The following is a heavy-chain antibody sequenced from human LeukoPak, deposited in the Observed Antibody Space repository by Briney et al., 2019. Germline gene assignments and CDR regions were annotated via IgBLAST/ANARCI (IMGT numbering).Heavy chain of an antibody. D-gene: IGHD1-26*01. CDR2: ISSSGSTI. J-gene: IGHJ3*02. CDR3: ARAPVGATGDAFDI. CDR1: GFTFSSYE. Sequence: PGGSLRLSCAASGFTFSSYEMNWVRQAPGKGLEWVSYISSSGSTIYYADSEKGRFTISRDNAKNSLYLQMNSLRAEDTAVYYCARAPVGATGDAFDIWGQGTMVSVSS. V-gene: IGHV3-48*03.